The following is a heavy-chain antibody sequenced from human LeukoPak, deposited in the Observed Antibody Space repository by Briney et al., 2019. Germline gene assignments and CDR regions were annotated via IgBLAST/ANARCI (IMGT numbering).Heavy chain of an antibody. J-gene: IGHJ4*02. V-gene: IGHV1-2*02. Sequence: ASVKVSCKASGYTFAGYYMHWVRQAPGQGLEWMGWINPNSGGTNYAQKFQGRVTMTRNTSISTAYMELSSLRSEDTAVYYCARGRLGAYGDPTPFDYWGQGTLVTVSS. CDR3: ARGRLGAYGDPTPFDY. CDR2: INPNSGGT. CDR1: GYTFAGYY. D-gene: IGHD3-16*01.